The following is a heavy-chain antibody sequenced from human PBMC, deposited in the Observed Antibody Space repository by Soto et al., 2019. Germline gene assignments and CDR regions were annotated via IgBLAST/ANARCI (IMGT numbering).Heavy chain of an antibody. CDR2: IYWDDDK. CDR3: ARSIAARPVLGALDM. D-gene: IGHD6-6*01. Sequence: QITLKESGPTLGKPTQTLTLTCTFSGFSLTTSGVGVGWIRQPPGKALELLALIYWDDDKRYSPSLKNRVTITKDTSKNQVVLTMTNVGPVDTATYYCARSIAARPVLGALDMWGQGTMVSVSS. J-gene: IGHJ3*02. V-gene: IGHV2-5*02. CDR1: GFSLTTSGVG.